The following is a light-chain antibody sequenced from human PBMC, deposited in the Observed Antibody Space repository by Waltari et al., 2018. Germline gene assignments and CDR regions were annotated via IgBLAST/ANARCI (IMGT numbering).Light chain of an antibody. CDR2: YDN. CDR1: NIESKS. V-gene: IGLV3-21*01. Sequence: SYVLTQPPSVSVAPGETARLTCGGNNIESKSVPWYRQRPGQAPVVVISYDNDRAAGSPERFSGSKSGNTATLTISRGEAGDEADYYCQVWDANTDPGVFGTGTEVTVL. CDR3: QVWDANTDPGV. J-gene: IGLJ1*01.